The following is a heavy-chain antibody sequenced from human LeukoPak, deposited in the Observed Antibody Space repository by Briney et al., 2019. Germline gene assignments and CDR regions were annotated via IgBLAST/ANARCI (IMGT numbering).Heavy chain of an antibody. V-gene: IGHV4-59*04. Sequence: SETLSLTCTVSGGSITNYYWSWIRQPPGKGLEWIGYIYYSGSTYYNPSLKSRVTISVDTSKNQFSLKLSSVTAADTAVYYCARRRSHCSSTSCYNWFDPWGQGTLVTVSS. CDR3: ARRRSHCSSTSCYNWFDP. D-gene: IGHD2-2*01. J-gene: IGHJ5*02. CDR2: IYYSGST. CDR1: GGSITNYY.